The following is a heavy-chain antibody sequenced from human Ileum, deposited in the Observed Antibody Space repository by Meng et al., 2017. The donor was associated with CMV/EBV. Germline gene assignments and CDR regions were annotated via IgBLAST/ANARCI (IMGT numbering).Heavy chain of an antibody. D-gene: IGHD6-13*01. Sequence: SGYTFTSYYITWVRQAPGQGLEWMGIINPNDGVTKYAQKFQGRVTMTSDTSTSTVYMELSSLRSDDTAVYYCTKGAPSNSWYAGWFDPWGQGALVTVSS. CDR1: GYTFTSYY. J-gene: IGHJ5*02. CDR3: TKGAPSNSWYAGWFDP. CDR2: INPNDGVT. V-gene: IGHV1-46*01.